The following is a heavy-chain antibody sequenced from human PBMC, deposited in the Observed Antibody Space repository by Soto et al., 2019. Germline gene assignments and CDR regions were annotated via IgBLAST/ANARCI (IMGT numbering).Heavy chain of an antibody. CDR1: GGTFSNSA. J-gene: IGHJ6*02. Sequence: QVQLEQSGAEVKKPGSSVKVSCKASGGTFSNSAISWVRQAPGQGLEWMGGIMPIFRTPDYAQKFHGRVTITEDESTTTAYMELSGLRSDDTAVYYCASDKDRLQLGGIYYYILDVWGQGTTVTVSS. CDR2: IMPIFRTP. CDR3: ASDKDRLQLGGIYYYILDV. D-gene: IGHD4-4*01. V-gene: IGHV1-69*12.